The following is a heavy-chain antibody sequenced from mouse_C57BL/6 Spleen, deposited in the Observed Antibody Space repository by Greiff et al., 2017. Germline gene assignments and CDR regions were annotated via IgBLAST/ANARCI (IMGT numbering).Heavy chain of an antibody. J-gene: IGHJ3*01. CDR3: ARDLYGSSYGFAY. CDR2: FNPSSGYT. V-gene: IGHV1-7*01. D-gene: IGHD1-1*01. CDR1: GYTFTSYW. Sequence: QVQLKESGAELAKPGASVKLSCKASGYTFTSYWMHWVKQRPGQGLEWIGYFNPSSGYTKYNQKFKDKATLTADKSSSTAYMQLSSLTYADSAVYYCARDLYGSSYGFAYWGQGTLVTVSA.